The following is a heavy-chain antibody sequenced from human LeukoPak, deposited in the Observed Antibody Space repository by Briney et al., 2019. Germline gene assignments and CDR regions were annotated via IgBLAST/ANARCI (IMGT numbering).Heavy chain of an antibody. D-gene: IGHD4-11*01. CDR1: GFTFSASY. J-gene: IGHJ4*02. V-gene: IGHV3-74*01. CDR2: IRSDGSAT. Sequence: EESLRLSCAASGFTFSASYMYWVRQAPGKGLVWVSRIRSDGSATYYADSVKGRFTISRDNTKNTLYLQMNSLRAEDTAVYYCTRGRDYSNDYWGQGTLVTVSS. CDR3: TRGRDYSNDY.